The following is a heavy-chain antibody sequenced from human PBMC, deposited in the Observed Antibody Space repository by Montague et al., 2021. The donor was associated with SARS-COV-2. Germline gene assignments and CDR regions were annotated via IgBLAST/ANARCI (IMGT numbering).Heavy chain of an antibody. V-gene: IGHV4-59*01. CDR3: ASGAVDCYYAMDV. D-gene: IGHD3-10*01. CDR2: VYYSGST. J-gene: IGHJ6*02. Sequence: SETLSLTCTVSSGSISTYYWSWIRQPPGKGLEWMGYVYYSGSTNYNPSLKSRVTISVDTSKNQFSLKLRSVTAADTAVYYCASGAVDCYYAMDVWGQGTTVTVSS. CDR1: SGSISTYY.